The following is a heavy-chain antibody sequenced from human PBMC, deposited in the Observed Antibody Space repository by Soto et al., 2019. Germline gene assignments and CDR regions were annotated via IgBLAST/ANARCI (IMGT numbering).Heavy chain of an antibody. CDR2: IKNDGSGT. CDR3: VRGDGDYYDGNGYLGRH. V-gene: IGHV3-74*01. J-gene: IGHJ4*02. CDR1: GFTFSTYW. Sequence: EVQLVESGGGLVQPGGSLRLSCAASGFTFSTYWMHWVRQAPGKGLVWVSRIKNDGSGTYYVDSVEGRFTISRDNAKSTRYLQMNSLRAEDTAVYYCVRGDGDYYDGNGYLGRHWGQGTLVTVSS. D-gene: IGHD3-22*01.